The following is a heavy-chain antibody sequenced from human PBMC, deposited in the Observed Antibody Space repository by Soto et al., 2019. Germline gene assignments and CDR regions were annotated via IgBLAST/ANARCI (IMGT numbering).Heavy chain of an antibody. D-gene: IGHD5-18*01. CDR3: ARGTTDTAMALAPEFYYYGMDV. CDR2: LNPNSGST. Sequence: ASVKVSCKASGYTFTSYDINWVRQATGQGLEWMGWLNPNSGSTGYAQKFQGRVTMTRNTSISTAYMELSSLRSEDTAVYYCARGTTDTAMALAPEFYYYGMDVWGQGTTVTVSS. CDR1: GYTFTSYD. V-gene: IGHV1-8*01. J-gene: IGHJ6*02.